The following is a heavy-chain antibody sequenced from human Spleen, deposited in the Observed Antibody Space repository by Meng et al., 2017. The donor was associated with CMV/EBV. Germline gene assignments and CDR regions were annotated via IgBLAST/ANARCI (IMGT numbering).Heavy chain of an antibody. V-gene: IGHV4-31*02. CDR3: ARATAESMAARYFQH. CDR2: IYYSGST. CDR1: GGSVSSADSF. J-gene: IGHJ1*01. Sequence: SGGSVSSADSFWSWIRQHPGKGLEWIGYIYYSGSTYSHPSLKSRVTISVDTSKNQFALRLSAVTAADTAVYYCARATAESMAARYFQHWGQGTLVTVSS. D-gene: IGHD6-6*01.